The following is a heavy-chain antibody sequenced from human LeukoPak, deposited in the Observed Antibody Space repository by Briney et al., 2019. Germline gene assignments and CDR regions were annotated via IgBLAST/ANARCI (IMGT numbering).Heavy chain of an antibody. J-gene: IGHJ4*02. CDR1: XXSXSDXX. Sequence: SETLSLTCTVSXXSXSDXXXXXXXXPXXXXXEWIAYIHYSGSTNYNPSLKSRVTISVDTSKNQFSLKLSSVTAADTAVYYCARGSGYHDYWGQGTLVTVSS. CDR2: IHYSGST. V-gene: IGHV4-59*01. D-gene: IGHD6-13*01. CDR3: ARGSGYHDY.